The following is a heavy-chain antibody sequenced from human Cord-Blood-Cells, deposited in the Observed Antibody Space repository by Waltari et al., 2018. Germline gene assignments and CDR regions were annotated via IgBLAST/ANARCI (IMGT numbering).Heavy chain of an antibody. CDR2: INHSGST. D-gene: IGHD3-10*01. V-gene: IGHV4-34*01. Sequence: QVQLQQWGAGLLKPSETLSLTCAVYGGSFSGYYWSWIRQPPGKGLEWIGEINHSGSTNYNPSLKSRVTISVDTSKNQFSLKLSSVTAADTAVYYCARGRPGAPYWYFDLWGRGTLVTVSS. CDR1: GGSFSGYY. J-gene: IGHJ2*01. CDR3: ARGRPGAPYWYFDL.